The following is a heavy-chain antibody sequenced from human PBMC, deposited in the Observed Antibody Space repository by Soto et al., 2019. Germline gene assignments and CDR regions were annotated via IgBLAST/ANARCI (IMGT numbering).Heavy chain of an antibody. D-gene: IGHD3-22*01. Sequence: QVQLQESGPGLVKPTQTLSLTCTVSGGSINSGCYYWSRIRQHPGKDLERIGYIYYSRRNYYNPSLKSRVTISVDTSKNQFSLKLSSVTAADTAVYYCARDRYYYDSSGYYVWNWFDPWGQGTLVTVSS. CDR1: GGSINSGCYY. J-gene: IGHJ5*02. CDR3: ARDRYYYDSSGYYVWNWFDP. CDR2: IYYSRRN. V-gene: IGHV4-31*03.